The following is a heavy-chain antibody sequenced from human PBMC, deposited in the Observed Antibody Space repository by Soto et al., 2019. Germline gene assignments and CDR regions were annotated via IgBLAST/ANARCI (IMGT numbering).Heavy chain of an antibody. V-gene: IGHV4-34*01. CDR1: GGSFSGYY. CDR2: INHSGST. D-gene: IGHD3-22*01. Sequence: SETLSLTCAVYGGSFSGYYWSWIRQPPGKGLEWIGEINHSGSTNYNPSLKSRVTISVDTSKNQFSLKLSSVTAADTAVYYCVRSFSFNSSGYYYSDYWGQGTLVTVSS. CDR3: VRSFSFNSSGYYYSDY. J-gene: IGHJ4*02.